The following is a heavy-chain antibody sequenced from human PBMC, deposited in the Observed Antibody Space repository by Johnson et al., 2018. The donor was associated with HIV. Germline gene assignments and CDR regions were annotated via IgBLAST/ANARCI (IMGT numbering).Heavy chain of an antibody. Sequence: VQPVESGGGLVQPGRSLRLSCAASGFTFDDYAMHWVRQALGKGLVWVSGISWNSGSIGYADSVKGRFTISSDNSKNTLYLQMTSLRAEATAVYYCARVRGAFDIWGQGTMVTVSS. CDR1: GFTFDDYA. V-gene: IGHV3-9*01. J-gene: IGHJ3*02. CDR3: ARVRGAFDI. CDR2: ISWNSGSI.